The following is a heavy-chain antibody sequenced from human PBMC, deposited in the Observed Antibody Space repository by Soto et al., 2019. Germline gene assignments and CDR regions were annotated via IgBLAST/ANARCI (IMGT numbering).Heavy chain of an antibody. J-gene: IGHJ4*02. V-gene: IGHV2-5*02. Sequence: QITLKESGPTLVRPPQTLTLTCTFSGFSLTSGVGVGWIRQPPGKALEWLALIYWDDDKRYSPSLKNRLTITEATSKNPGVLTMTNVGPVDTATYFCAHIDPEIVTVGGNGGFGSWGQGTLVTVSS. CDR2: IYWDDDK. CDR3: AHIDPEIVTVGGNGGFGS. D-gene: IGHD3-16*01. CDR1: GFSLTSGVG.